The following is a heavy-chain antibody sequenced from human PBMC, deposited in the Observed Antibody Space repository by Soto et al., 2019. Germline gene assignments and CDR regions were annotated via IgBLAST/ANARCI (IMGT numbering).Heavy chain of an antibody. J-gene: IGHJ5*02. CDR2: ISDDGTTK. Sequence: QVQLVESGGGVVQPGRSLRLSCAASGFIFSRYFMHWVRQAPGKGLEWVALISDDGTTKYYADSVTGRFTISRDNSENTLYLQMNSLSADDTAVYYCTRADLTVTLSVFDPWGQGTLVTVSS. CDR3: TRADLTVTLSVFDP. V-gene: IGHV3-30-3*01. D-gene: IGHD4-17*01. CDR1: GFIFSRYF.